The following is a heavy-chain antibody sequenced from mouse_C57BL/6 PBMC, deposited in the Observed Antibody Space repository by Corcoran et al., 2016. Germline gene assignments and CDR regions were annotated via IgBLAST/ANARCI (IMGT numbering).Heavy chain of an antibody. D-gene: IGHD2-3*01. CDR3: ARRSIYDGYYEFAY. V-gene: IGHV9-3*01. Sequence: QIQLVQSGPELKKPGETVKISCKASGYTFTTYGMSWVKQAPGKGLKWMGWINTYSGVPTYADDFKGRFAFSLETSASTVYLQINNLKNEDTATYFCARRSIYDGYYEFAYWGQGTLVTVSA. J-gene: IGHJ3*01. CDR1: GYTFTTYG. CDR2: INTYSGVP.